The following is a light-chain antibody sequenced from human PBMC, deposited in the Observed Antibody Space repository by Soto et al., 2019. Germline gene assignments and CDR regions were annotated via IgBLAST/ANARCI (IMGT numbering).Light chain of an antibody. J-gene: IGLJ2*01. Sequence: QAVVTQPPSVSRAPGQRVTISCTGSSSNIGAGYDVHWYQQLPGTAPKLLIYGNSNRPSGVPDRFSGSKSGTSASLAITGLQAEDEADYYCQSYDSSLSEVFGGGTKLTVL. V-gene: IGLV1-40*01. CDR2: GNS. CDR1: SSNIGAGYD. CDR3: QSYDSSLSEV.